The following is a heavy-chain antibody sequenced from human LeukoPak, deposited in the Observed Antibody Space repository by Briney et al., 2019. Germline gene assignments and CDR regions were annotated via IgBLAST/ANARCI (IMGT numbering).Heavy chain of an antibody. CDR2: ISYDGSNK. J-gene: IGHJ4*02. V-gene: IGHV3-30-3*01. CDR1: GFTFSSYA. CDR3: ARDQTGIAVAGTFDY. Sequence: GGSLRLSCAASGFTFSSYAMHWVRQAPGKGLEWVAVISYDGSNKYYADSVKGRFTISRDNSKNTLYLQMNSLRAEDTAVYYCARDQTGIAVAGTFDYWGQGTLVTVSS. D-gene: IGHD6-19*01.